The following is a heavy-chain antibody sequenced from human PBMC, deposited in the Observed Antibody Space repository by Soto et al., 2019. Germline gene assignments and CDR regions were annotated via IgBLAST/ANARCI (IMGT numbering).Heavy chain of an antibody. J-gene: IGHJ3*02. Sequence: EVQLVESGGDLVQPGGSLRLSCAASGFTFSGHWMHWVRQVPGKGMEWVSRINTDGATSTYADSVKGRLTISRDHAKNTLYLQMRALRAEETALYYCAREAGYCSRTSCYRRAFDTWGQGTTVTVSS. V-gene: IGHV3-74*03. CDR2: INTDGATS. CDR3: AREAGYCSRTSCYRRAFDT. CDR1: GFTFSGHW. D-gene: IGHD2-2*01.